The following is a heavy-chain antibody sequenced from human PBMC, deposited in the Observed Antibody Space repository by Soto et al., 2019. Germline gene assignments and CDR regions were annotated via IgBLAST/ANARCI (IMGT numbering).Heavy chain of an antibody. Sequence: QAQVVQSGPEVAKPGSSVKVSCKASEDIFGSSGFSWVRQAPGLGLEWMGGIIPIFGTTEYAEKFRGRVTISAEEDKRTVYMELDSLTSDDTAVHYCAKGDTGEAATTGTLELWGQGTLVTVSS. CDR2: IIPIFGTT. J-gene: IGHJ4*02. CDR1: EDIFGSSG. CDR3: AKGDTGEAATTGTLEL. V-gene: IGHV1-69*01. D-gene: IGHD5-12*01.